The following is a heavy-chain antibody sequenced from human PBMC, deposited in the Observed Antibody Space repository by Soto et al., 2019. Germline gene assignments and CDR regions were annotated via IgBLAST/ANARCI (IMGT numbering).Heavy chain of an antibody. D-gene: IGHD6-13*01. J-gene: IGHJ3*02. CDR3: ARFDIAAHPPI. V-gene: IGHV3-74*01. Sequence: EVQLVESGGGLVQPGGSLRLSCVASGFSFSNNWMHWVRHAPGKGPVWVSRISADGSDTHYADSVQGRFTISRDNAKNTLYLQMNTLCVEDAAVYYCARFDIAAHPPIWGQGTMVTVSS. CDR2: ISADGSDT. CDR1: GFSFSNNW.